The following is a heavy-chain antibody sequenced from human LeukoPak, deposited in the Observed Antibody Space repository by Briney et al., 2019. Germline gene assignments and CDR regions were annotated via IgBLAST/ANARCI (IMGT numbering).Heavy chain of an antibody. CDR3: AKVQDSSGYLDVSDY. D-gene: IGHD3-22*01. J-gene: IGHJ4*02. CDR2: IYSGGST. V-gene: IGHV3-53*01. Sequence: GGSLRLSCAASGFTVGTNSMSWVRQSPGKGLEWVSVIYSGGSTYYADSVKGRFTISRDNSKNTLYLQMNSLRAEDTAVYYCAKVQDSSGYLDVSDYWGQGTLVTVSS. CDR1: GFTVGTNS.